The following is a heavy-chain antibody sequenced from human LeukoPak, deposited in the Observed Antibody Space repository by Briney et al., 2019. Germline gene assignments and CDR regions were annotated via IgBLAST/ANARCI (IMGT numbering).Heavy chain of an antibody. J-gene: IGHJ3*01. Sequence: PGESLKISCEASGFNFNNYWVGWVRQMPGKGLEWMGIIYPGDYDTRYSPSFQAHVTISVDTSISTAYLQWRSLRASDTAMYFCAGHSFDTVDAFDVWGQGTIVTVSA. CDR1: GFNFNNYW. D-gene: IGHD2-2*02. V-gene: IGHV5-51*01. CDR2: IYPGDYDT. CDR3: AGHSFDTVDAFDV.